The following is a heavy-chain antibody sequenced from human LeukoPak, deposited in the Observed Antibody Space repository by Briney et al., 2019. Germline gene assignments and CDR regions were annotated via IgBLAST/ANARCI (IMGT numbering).Heavy chain of an antibody. V-gene: IGHV4-61*02. D-gene: IGHD3-10*01. Sequence: SETLSLTCTVAGGSISTGSYYWSWIRQPAGKGLEWIGRIYTSGSTNYNPSLKSRVTISVDTSKNQFSLKLSSVTAADTAVYYCARLYGSGSSLYFDYWGQGTLVTVSS. J-gene: IGHJ4*02. CDR1: GGSISTGSYY. CDR2: IYTSGST. CDR3: ARLYGSGSSLYFDY.